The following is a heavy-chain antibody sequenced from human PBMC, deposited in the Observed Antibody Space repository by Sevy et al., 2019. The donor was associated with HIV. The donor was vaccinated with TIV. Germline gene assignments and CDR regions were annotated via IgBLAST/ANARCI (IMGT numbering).Heavy chain of an antibody. Sequence: GGSLRLSCAASGFTFSSYAMSWVRQAPGKGLEWVSAISGSGGSTYYADSVKGRFTISRDNSKNTLYLQMNSLRAEETAVYYCARVDYDFWSVKYYGMDVWGQGTTVTVSS. V-gene: IGHV3-23*01. D-gene: IGHD3-3*01. CDR3: ARVDYDFWSVKYYGMDV. CDR1: GFTFSSYA. J-gene: IGHJ6*02. CDR2: ISGSGGST.